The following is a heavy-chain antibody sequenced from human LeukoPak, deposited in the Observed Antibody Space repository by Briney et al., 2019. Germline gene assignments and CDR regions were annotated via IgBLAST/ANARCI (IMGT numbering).Heavy chain of an antibody. J-gene: IGHJ4*02. CDR1: GFTLSTYA. CDR3: AREGAKRGYSGYDAMY. Sequence: GGSLRLSCTASGFTLSTYAMNWVRQAPGKGLEWVSSIDSSSSYIHYADSVKGRFTISRDNAKNSMYLEMNSLRAEDTAVYYCAREGAKRGYSGYDAMYWGQGTLVIVSS. CDR2: IDSSSSYI. V-gene: IGHV3-21*06. D-gene: IGHD5-12*01.